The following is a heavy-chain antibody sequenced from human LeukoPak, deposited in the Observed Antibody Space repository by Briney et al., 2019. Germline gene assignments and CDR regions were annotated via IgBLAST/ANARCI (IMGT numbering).Heavy chain of an antibody. CDR2: ISSSSSTI. D-gene: IGHD3-10*01. CDR1: GFTFSSYS. J-gene: IGHJ4*02. Sequence: GGSLRLSCAASGFTFSSYSMNWVRQAPGKGLEWVSYISSSSSTIYYADSVKGQFTISRDNAKNSLYLQMNSLRAEDTAVYYCARMSGSGSYPTYYFDYWGQGTLVTVSS. CDR3: ARMSGSGSYPTYYFDY. V-gene: IGHV3-48*04.